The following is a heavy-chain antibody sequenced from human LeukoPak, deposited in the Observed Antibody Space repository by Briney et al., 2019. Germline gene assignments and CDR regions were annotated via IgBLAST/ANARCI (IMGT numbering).Heavy chain of an antibody. J-gene: IGHJ4*02. V-gene: IGHV1-24*01. CDR2: FDPEDGET. CDR1: GYTLTELS. D-gene: IGHD3-10*01. CDR3: ARVHAGLLWFGESKRKYFDY. Sequence: ASVKVSCKVSGYTLTELSMHWVRQAPGKGLEWMGGFDPEDGETIYAQKFQGRVTMTEDTSTDTAYMELSSLRSEDTAVYYCARVHAGLLWFGESKRKYFDYWGQGTLVTVSS.